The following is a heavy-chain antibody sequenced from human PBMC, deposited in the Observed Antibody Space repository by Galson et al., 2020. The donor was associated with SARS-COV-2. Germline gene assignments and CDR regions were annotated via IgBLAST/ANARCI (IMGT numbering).Heavy chain of an antibody. CDR3: ARDYDGGPRVYYYYYYYMDV. CDR2: ISAYNGNT. V-gene: IGHV1-18*04. CDR1: GYTFTSYG. J-gene: IGHJ6*03. D-gene: IGHD3-3*01. Sequence: ASVKVSCKASGYTFTSYGISWVRQAPGQGLEWMGWISAYNGNTNYAQKLQGRVTMTTDTSTSTAYMELRSLRSDDTAVYYCARDYDGGPRVYYYYYYYMDVWGKGTTVTVSS.